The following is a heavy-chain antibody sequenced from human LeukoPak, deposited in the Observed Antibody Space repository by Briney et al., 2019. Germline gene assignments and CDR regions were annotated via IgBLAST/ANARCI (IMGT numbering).Heavy chain of an antibody. CDR3: AKAPRIYDYVWGNANNWFDP. J-gene: IGHJ5*02. Sequence: GGSLRLSCAASGFTFSSYGMHWVRQAPGKGLEWVAVISYDGSNKYYADSVKGRFTISRDNSKNTLYLQMNSLRAEDTAVYYCAKAPRIYDYVWGNANNWFDPWGQGTLVTVSS. D-gene: IGHD3-16*01. V-gene: IGHV3-30*18. CDR2: ISYDGSNK. CDR1: GFTFSSYG.